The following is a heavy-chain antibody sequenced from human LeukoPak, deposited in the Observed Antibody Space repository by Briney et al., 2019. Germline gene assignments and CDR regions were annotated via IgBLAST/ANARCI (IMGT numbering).Heavy chain of an antibody. CDR2: IFYSGTP. D-gene: IGHD6-13*01. V-gene: IGHV4-59*08. CDR1: GDSIRSYY. CDR3: ARGYSNWSSDY. J-gene: IGHJ4*02. Sequence: SETLSLTCTVSGDSIRSYYWSWIRQPPGKGLEWIGYIFYSGTPNYNPSLKRRVTISLDTSKNQFSLKLNSVNDADTAVYYCARGYSNWSSDYWGQGTLVTVSS.